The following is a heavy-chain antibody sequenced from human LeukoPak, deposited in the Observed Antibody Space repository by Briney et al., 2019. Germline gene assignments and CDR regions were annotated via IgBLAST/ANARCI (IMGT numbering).Heavy chain of an antibody. V-gene: IGHV3-23*01. J-gene: IGHJ4*02. CDR1: GFTFSNYA. CDR3: AKSHYYGSGSCSH. D-gene: IGHD3-10*01. Sequence: GGSLRLSCAASGFTFSNYAMTWVRQAPGKGLEWVSTISGSAGSTYYADSVKGRFTISRDNSKNTLSLQMNSLRAEDTAVYYCAKSHYYGSGSCSHWGRGTLVTVSS. CDR2: ISGSAGST.